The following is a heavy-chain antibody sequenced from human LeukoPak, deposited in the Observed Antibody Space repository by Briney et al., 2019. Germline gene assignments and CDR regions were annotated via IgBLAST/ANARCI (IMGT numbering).Heavy chain of an antibody. V-gene: IGHV3-74*01. CDR3: ARGTAETAGIDY. CDR1: GFTLRNFW. Sequence: GGSLRLSWASSGFTLRNFWMHWGRQAPGKGLVWVSHINTDGTGTTYGDSAKGRFSVSRDNAKNTLFLQMNSLRVEDTAVYYCARGTAETAGIDYWGQGTPVTVSA. J-gene: IGHJ4*02. CDR2: INTDGTGT. D-gene: IGHD6-13*01.